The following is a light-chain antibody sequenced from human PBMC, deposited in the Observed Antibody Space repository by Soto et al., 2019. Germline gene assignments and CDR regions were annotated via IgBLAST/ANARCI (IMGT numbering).Light chain of an antibody. CDR2: AAS. J-gene: IGKJ5*01. CDR1: QSVRSTY. Sequence: ETVLTQSPGTLSLSPGASATLSCRASQSVRSTYLAWYQQKPGQAPRLLVYAASTRASGIPDRFSGSGSGTDFTLTISRLEPEDFAVYYCQQYGRSLITFGQGTRLEI. CDR3: QQYGRSLIT. V-gene: IGKV3-20*01.